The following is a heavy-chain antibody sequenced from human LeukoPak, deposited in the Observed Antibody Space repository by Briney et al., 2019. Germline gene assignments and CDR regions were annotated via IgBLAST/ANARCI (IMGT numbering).Heavy chain of an antibody. CDR2: INPSGGST. CDR3: ARGLRGFYYYYYMDV. CDR1: GYTFTSYY. Sequence: ASVKVSCKASGYTFTSYYMHWVRQAPGQGLEWMGIINPSGGSTSYAQKFQGRVTITRNTSISTAYMELSSLRSEDTAVYYCARGLRGFYYYYYMDVWGKGTTVTVSS. V-gene: IGHV1-46*01. J-gene: IGHJ6*03.